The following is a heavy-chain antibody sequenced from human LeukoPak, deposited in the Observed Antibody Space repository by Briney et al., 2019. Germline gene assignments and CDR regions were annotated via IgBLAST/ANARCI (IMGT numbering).Heavy chain of an antibody. J-gene: IGHJ4*02. D-gene: IGHD3-16*02. CDR1: GFTFSSYG. Sequence: PGRSLRLSCAASGFTFSSYGMHWVRQAPGKGLEWVAVISYDGSNKYYADSVKGRFTISRDNSKNTLYLQMNSLRAEDTAVYYCAAHEGYVWGSYRRPRWGQGTLVTVSS. CDR3: AAHEGYVWGSYRRPR. V-gene: IGHV3-30*03. CDR2: ISYDGSNK.